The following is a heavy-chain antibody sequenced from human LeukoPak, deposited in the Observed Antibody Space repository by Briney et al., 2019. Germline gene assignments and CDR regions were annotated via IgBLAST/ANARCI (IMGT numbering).Heavy chain of an antibody. Sequence: GGSMRLSCAASGFTFSSYAMSWVRQAPGKGLEWVSAISGSGGSTYYADSVKGRFTISRDNSKNTLYLQMNRLRAEHTAVYYCAKDLDSCGGYNLDYWGQGTLVTVSS. CDR1: GFTFSSYA. D-gene: IGHD6-19*01. V-gene: IGHV3-23*01. CDR2: ISGSGGST. J-gene: IGHJ4*02. CDR3: AKDLDSCGGYNLDY.